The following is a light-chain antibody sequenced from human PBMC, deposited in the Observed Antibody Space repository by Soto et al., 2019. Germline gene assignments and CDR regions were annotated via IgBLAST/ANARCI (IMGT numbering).Light chain of an antibody. J-gene: IGKJ1*01. CDR3: QKYNSAPWT. V-gene: IGKV1-27*01. Sequence: DIQMTQSPSSLSASVGDRVTVTCRASQGISNYLAWYQQKPGKVPKLLIYAASTLQSGVPSRFSGSGSGTDFTLTISSLQPEDVATYYRQKYNSAPWTFGQGNKVEIK. CDR2: AAS. CDR1: QGISNY.